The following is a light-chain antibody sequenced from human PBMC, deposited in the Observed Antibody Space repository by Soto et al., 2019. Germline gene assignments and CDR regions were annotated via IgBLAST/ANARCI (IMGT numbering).Light chain of an antibody. CDR2: DAS. CDR1: QSISNW. CDR3: QHYNSYPWT. J-gene: IGKJ1*01. V-gene: IGKV1-5*01. Sequence: DIQMTQSPSTLSASVGDRVTITCRASQSISNWLAWYQQKPGKAPKLLIYDASSLGSGVPSRFSGSGSGTDFTLTSSSLQPDYFTNYYCQHYNSYPWTFGQGTKVEIK.